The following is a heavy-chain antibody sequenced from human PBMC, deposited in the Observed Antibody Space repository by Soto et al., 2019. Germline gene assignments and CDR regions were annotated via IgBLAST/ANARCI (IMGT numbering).Heavy chain of an antibody. CDR2: IFSSGST. J-gene: IGHJ6*02. Sequence: PSETLSLTCTVSGGSINTFYWSWVRQPAGKGLEWIGRIFSSGSTSFNPSPESRVAMSVDTSKNHFSLNLSSVTAADTAAYFCARGKPSGYRFGPRNFFYYGLDVWGPGTTVTVSS. CDR1: GGSINTFY. D-gene: IGHD5-18*01. CDR3: ARGKPSGYRFGPRNFFYYGLDV. V-gene: IGHV4-4*07.